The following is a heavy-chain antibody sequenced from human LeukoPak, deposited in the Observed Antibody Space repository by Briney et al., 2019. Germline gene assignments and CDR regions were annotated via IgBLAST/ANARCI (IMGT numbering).Heavy chain of an antibody. V-gene: IGHV3-13*01. J-gene: IGHJ6*02. D-gene: IGHD2-8*01. CDR2: IGTAGDT. CDR3: ARAPRTRTNHYGMDV. Sequence: PGGSLRLSCAASGFTFSSYDTHWVRQATGKGLEWVSAIGTAGDTYYPGSVKGRFTISRENAKNSLYLQMNSLRAGDTAVYYCARAPRTRTNHYGMDVWGQGTTVTVSS. CDR1: GFTFSSYD.